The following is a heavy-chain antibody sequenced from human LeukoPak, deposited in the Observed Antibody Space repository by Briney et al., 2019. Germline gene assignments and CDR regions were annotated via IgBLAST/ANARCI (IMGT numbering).Heavy chain of an antibody. CDR2: VFYKGST. CDR1: GGSISSYY. J-gene: IGHJ6*03. CDR3: ARGNNYYFYYMDL. Sequence: SETLSLTCSVSGGSISSYYWSWIRQSPGKGLEWIGYVFYKGSTNYNPSLKSRVSISVDTAKNQFSLRLSSVTAADTAVYYCARGNNYYFYYMDLWGKGATVTVSS. V-gene: IGHV4-59*01.